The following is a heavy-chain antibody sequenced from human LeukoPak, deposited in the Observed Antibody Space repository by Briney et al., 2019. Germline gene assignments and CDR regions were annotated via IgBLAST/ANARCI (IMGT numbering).Heavy chain of an antibody. CDR2: IYYSGRT. Sequence: SETLSLTCTVSGGSISSYYWSWIREPPGKGLEGIGHIYYSGRTNYNLSLKSQYTIAVDTSKNQFSLKLSSMTAADTAVYYCARSSSGYPEYFQHWGQGTLVTVSS. CDR3: ARSSSGYPEYFQH. D-gene: IGHD3-22*01. J-gene: IGHJ1*01. CDR1: GGSISSYY. V-gene: IGHV4-59*01.